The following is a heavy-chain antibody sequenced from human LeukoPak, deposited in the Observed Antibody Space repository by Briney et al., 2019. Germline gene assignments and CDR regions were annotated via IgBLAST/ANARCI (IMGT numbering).Heavy chain of an antibody. V-gene: IGHV1-2*06. J-gene: IGHJ5*02. CDR2: INPNSGGT. D-gene: IGHD2-2*01. CDR1: GYTFTGYY. Sequence: ASVKVSCKASGYTFTGYYMHWVRQAPGQGLEWMGRINPNSGGTNYAQKFQGRVTMTRDTSISTAYMELSRLRSDDTAVYYCARGCRSIVVVPAAKNWFDPWGQGTLVTVSS. CDR3: ARGCRSIVVVPAAKNWFDP.